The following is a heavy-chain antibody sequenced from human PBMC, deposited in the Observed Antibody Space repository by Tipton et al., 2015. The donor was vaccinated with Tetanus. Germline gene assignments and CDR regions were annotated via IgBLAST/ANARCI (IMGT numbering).Heavy chain of an antibody. J-gene: IGHJ4*02. Sequence: GASISSIYSWSWIRQPPGKGLEWIGYVFRSGSADYNPSLKSRVNISLDRSENQISLMLTSVTAADTAVYYCARVACSSTSCYSHYSDYWGPGSLVTVSS. D-gene: IGHD2-2*01. V-gene: IGHV4-30-2*01. CDR1: GASISSIYS. CDR3: ARVACSSTSCYSHYSDY. CDR2: VFRSGSA.